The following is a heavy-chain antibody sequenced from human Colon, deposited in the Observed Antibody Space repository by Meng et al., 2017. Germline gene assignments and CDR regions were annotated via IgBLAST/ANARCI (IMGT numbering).Heavy chain of an antibody. CDR2: INTSPGNA. Sequence: QVQLVQSGAEVKKPGASVKVSCKASGYSFTTYSMHWVRQAPGQGLEWMAWINTSPGNAVYSETFQGRLTITRDASASTVNMELSSLGSEDTAVYYCATDFSPRGDYWGQGTLVTVSS. J-gene: IGHJ4*02. V-gene: IGHV1-3*04. D-gene: IGHD3-3*01. CDR1: GYSFTTYS. CDR3: ATDFSPRGDY.